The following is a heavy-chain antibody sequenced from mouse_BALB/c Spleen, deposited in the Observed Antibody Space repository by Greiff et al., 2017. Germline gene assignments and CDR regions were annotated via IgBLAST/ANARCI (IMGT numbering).Heavy chain of an antibody. Sequence: EVQGVESGGGLVKPGGSLKLSCAASGFTFSSYAMSWVRQSPEKRLEWVAEISSGGSYTYYPDTVTGRFTISRDNAKNTLYLEMSSLRSEDTAMYYCAREADGNYWYFDVWGAGTTVTVSS. CDR2: ISSGGSYT. J-gene: IGHJ1*01. D-gene: IGHD2-1*01. CDR3: AREADGNYWYFDV. V-gene: IGHV5-9-4*01. CDR1: GFTFSSYA.